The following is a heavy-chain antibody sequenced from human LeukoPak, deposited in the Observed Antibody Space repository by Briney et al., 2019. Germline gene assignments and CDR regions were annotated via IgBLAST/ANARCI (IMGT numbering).Heavy chain of an antibody. CDR3: ARTVGDRADP. V-gene: IGHV1-18*01. Sequence: ASVEVSCKASIYEVSTSGFSCVRQAPGPQLEWMGWISAKNGNSTFAQRCRDRIKTTTDTVPQTAYLEVRSLTSDDPAIYYCARTVGDRADPWGQGSLVTVSS. CDR2: ISAKNGNS. J-gene: IGHJ5*02. D-gene: IGHD2-21*01. CDR1: IYEVSTSG.